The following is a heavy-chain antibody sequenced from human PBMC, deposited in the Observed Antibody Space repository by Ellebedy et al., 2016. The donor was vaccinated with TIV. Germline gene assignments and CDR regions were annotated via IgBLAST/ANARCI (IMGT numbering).Heavy chain of an antibody. CDR2: INPNSGNT. D-gene: IGHD3-9*01. CDR3: ARVDIKDY. Sequence: ASVKVSCXASGYTFTGYYMHWVRQAPGQGLEWMGWINPNSGNTGYAQKFQGRVTMTRNTSISTAYMELSSLRSEDTAVYYCARVDIKDYWGQGTLVTVSS. CDR1: GYTFTGYY. J-gene: IGHJ4*02. V-gene: IGHV1-8*02.